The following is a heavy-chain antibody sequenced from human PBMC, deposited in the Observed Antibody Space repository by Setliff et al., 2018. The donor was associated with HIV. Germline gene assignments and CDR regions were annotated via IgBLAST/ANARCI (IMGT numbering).Heavy chain of an antibody. CDR1: GGSISSYY. Sequence: SETLSLTCTVSGGSISSYYWSWIRQPPGKGLEWIGYNYYSGSTNDNTSLKSRVTISVDTSKNQFSLKLSSVTTADTAVYYCARDRKSLGYYFWSGFRPDAAFDIWGQGTMVTVSS. V-gene: IGHV4-59*01. D-gene: IGHD3-3*01. CDR3: ARDRKSLGYYFWSGFRPDAAFDI. J-gene: IGHJ3*02. CDR2: NYYSGST.